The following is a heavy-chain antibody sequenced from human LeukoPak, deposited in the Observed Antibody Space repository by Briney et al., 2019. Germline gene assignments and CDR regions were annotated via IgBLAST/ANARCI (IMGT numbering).Heavy chain of an antibody. CDR3: ARDPGSVSGWYFDL. CDR1: GYTFTGYY. D-gene: IGHD2-8*01. V-gene: IGHV1-2*02. Sequence: GASVKVSCKASGYTFTGYYMHWVRQVPGQGLEWMGWINPNSGGTNYAQKFQGRVTMTRDTSISTAYMELSRLRSDDTAVYYCARDPGSVSGWYFDLWGRGTLVTVSS. J-gene: IGHJ2*01. CDR2: INPNSGGT.